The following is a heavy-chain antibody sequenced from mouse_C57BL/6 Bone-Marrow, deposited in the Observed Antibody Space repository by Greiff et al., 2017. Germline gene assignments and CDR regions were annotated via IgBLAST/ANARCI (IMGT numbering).Heavy chain of an antibody. CDR3: AICRFAY. D-gene: IGHD6-1*01. CDR1: GYTFTSYW. V-gene: IGHV1-69*01. Sequence: QVQLQQPGAELVMPGASVKLSCKASGYTFTSYWMHWVKQRPGQGLEWIGEIDPSDSYTNYNQKFKGKSTLTVDKSSSTAYMQLSSLTSEDSAVYYCAICRFAYWGQGTLVTVSA. J-gene: IGHJ3*01. CDR2: IDPSDSYT.